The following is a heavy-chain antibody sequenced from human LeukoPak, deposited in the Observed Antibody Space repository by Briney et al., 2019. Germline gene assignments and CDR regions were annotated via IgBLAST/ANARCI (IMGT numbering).Heavy chain of an antibody. Sequence: GESLKISCQGSGYSFTTYWIGWVRQMPGKGVEWMGIIYPGDSDTRYSPSFQGQVTISADKSISTAYLQWSSLKASDTAMYYCARLVGYCSSTSCYTPFDYWGQGTLVTVSS. V-gene: IGHV5-51*01. CDR3: ARLVGYCSSTSCYTPFDY. CDR2: IYPGDSDT. CDR1: GYSFTTYW. J-gene: IGHJ4*02. D-gene: IGHD2-2*02.